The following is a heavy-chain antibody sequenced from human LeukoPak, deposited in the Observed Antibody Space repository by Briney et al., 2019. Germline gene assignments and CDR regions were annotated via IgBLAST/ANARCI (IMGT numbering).Heavy chain of an antibody. V-gene: IGHV3-7*01. CDR3: ARERQNKDFWSGGDY. CDR2: IKQDGSEK. Sequence: GGSLRLSCAASGFTFSTYWMSWVRQAPGKGLEWVANIKQDGSEKYYVDSVKGRFTISRGNAKNSLYLQMNTLRPEDTAVYYCARERQNKDFWSGGDYWGQGTLVTVSS. CDR1: GFTFSTYW. D-gene: IGHD3-3*01. J-gene: IGHJ4*02.